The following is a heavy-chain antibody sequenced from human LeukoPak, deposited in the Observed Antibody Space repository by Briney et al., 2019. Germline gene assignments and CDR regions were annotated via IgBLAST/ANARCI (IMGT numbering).Heavy chain of an antibody. CDR2: INPNSGGT. CDR1: GYTFTGYY. V-gene: IGHV1-2*02. Sequence: ASVKVSCKASGYTFTGYYMHWVRQAPGQGLEWMGWINPNSGGTNYAQKFQGRVTMTRDTSISTAYMELSRLRSDDTAVYYCAREGELVVAAYNYWGQGTLVTVSS. CDR3: AREGELVVAAYNY. D-gene: IGHD2-15*01. J-gene: IGHJ4*02.